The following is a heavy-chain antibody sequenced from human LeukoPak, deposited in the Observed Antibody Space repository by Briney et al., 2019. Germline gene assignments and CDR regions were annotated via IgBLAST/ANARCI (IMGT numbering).Heavy chain of an antibody. J-gene: IGHJ4*02. V-gene: IGHV5-51*01. D-gene: IGHD2-15*01. CDR2: IYPGDSDT. Sequence: GESLKISCKGSGYRFTSDWIGWVRQMPGKGLEWTGIIYPGDSDTRYSPSFQGQVTISADKSVNTAYLQWSSLKASDTAMYYCARLSGRVVCSAGSCYIDSWGQGTLVTVSS. CDR1: GYRFTSDW. CDR3: ARLSGRVVCSAGSCYIDS.